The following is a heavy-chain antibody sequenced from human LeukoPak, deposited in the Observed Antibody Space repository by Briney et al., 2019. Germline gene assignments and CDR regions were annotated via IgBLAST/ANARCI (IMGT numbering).Heavy chain of an antibody. CDR1: GFTFSSYA. CDR3: AKDMSDYPPQLRFDH. D-gene: IGHD4-17*01. V-gene: IGHV3-23*01. Sequence: HTGGSLRLSCAASGFTFSSYAMSWVRLAPGKTLEWVSAISGSGDTTYYADSVKGRFTLSRDNSKNMIYLQMSSLRADDTAIYYCAKDMSDYPPQLRFDHWGQGILVTVSS. CDR2: ISGSGDTT. J-gene: IGHJ4*02.